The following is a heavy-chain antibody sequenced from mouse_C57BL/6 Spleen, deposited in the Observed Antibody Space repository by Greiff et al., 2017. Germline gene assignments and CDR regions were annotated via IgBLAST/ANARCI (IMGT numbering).Heavy chain of an antibody. CDR2: IDPSDSET. CDR3: ARSVIYGSSEAWFAY. V-gene: IGHV1-52*01. D-gene: IGHD1-1*01. Sequence: QVQLKQPGAELVRPGSSVKLSCKASGYTFTSYWMHWVKQRPIQGLEWIGNIDPSDSETHYNQKFKDKATLTVDKSSSTAYMQLSSLTSEDSAVYYCARSVIYGSSEAWFAYWGQGTLVTVSA. CDR1: GYTFTSYW. J-gene: IGHJ3*01.